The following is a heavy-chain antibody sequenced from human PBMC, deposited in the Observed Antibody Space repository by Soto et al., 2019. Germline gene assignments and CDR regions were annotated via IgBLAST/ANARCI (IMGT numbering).Heavy chain of an antibody. J-gene: IGHJ1*01. V-gene: IGHV1-69*12. CDR2: IIPIFGTA. CDR3: ATHPGCSGGSCYCFQH. D-gene: IGHD2-15*01. CDR1: GGTFSSYA. Sequence: QVQLVQSGAEVKKPGSSVKVSCKASGGTFSSYAISWVRQAPGQGLEWIGGIIPIFGTANYAQKFQGRVTITADESTSTAYMELSSLRSEDTAVYYCATHPGCSGGSCYCFQHWGQGTLVTVSS.